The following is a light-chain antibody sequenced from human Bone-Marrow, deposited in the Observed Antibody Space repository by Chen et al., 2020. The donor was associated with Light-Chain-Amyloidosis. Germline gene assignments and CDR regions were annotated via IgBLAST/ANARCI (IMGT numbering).Light chain of an antibody. CDR1: QSISSW. V-gene: IGKV1-5*03. J-gene: IGKJ2*01. Sequence: DIQMTQSPSTLSASVGDRVTITCRASQSISSWLAWYQQKPGKAPKLLIYKASSLESGVPSRFSGRGSGTEFTLTISSLQPDDFATYYCQQYNSYPMYTFGQGTKLEIK. CDR2: KAS. CDR3: QQYNSYPMYT.